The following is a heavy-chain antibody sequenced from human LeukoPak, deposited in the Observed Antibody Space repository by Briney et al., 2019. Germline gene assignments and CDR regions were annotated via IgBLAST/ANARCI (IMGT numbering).Heavy chain of an antibody. J-gene: IGHJ3*02. CDR1: GFTFSSYW. CDR3: ARGGDNHGFDI. Sequence: GGSLRLSCAVSGFTFSSYWMHWVRQAPGKGLVWVSRINNDGSNTIYADSVKGRFTISRDNAKNTLYLQMNSLRAEDTSVFYCARGGDNHGFDIWGQGTMVTVSS. CDR2: INNDGSNT. D-gene: IGHD1-14*01. V-gene: IGHV3-74*01.